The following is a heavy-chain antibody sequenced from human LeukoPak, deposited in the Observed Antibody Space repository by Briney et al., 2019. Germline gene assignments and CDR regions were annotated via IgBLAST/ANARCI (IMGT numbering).Heavy chain of an antibody. V-gene: IGHV4-38-2*01. CDR3: ARAYSYYANWFDP. Sequence: RSSETLSLTCAVSGYSISSGYYWGWIRQPPGKGLGWIGSIYHSGSTYYNPSLKSRVTISVDTSKNQFSLKLSSVTAADTAVYYCARAYSYYANWFDPWGQGTLVTVSS. J-gene: IGHJ5*02. CDR2: IYHSGST. D-gene: IGHD4-11*01. CDR1: GYSISSGYY.